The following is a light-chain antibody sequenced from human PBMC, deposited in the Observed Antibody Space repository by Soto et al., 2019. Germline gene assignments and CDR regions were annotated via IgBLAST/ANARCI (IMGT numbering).Light chain of an antibody. CDR3: QSYDSSLSGYV. CDR2: GNS. Sequence: QSVLTQPPSVSGAPGQRGTSACTGSSSNIGAGYDVHWYQQLPGTAPKLLIYGNSNRPSGVPDRFSGSKSGTSASLAITGLQAEDEADYYCQSYDSSLSGYVFGTGTKLTVL. CDR1: SSNIGAGYD. J-gene: IGLJ1*01. V-gene: IGLV1-40*01.